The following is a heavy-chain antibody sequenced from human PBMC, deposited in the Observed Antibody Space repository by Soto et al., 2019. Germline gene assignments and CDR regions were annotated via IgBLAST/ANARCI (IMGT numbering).Heavy chain of an antibody. CDR3: ARGAGSGWYVDY. J-gene: IGHJ4*02. Sequence: SQSLTLTCGISGESVASNSAAWNWIRKSPSRGLEWLGRTYYRSKWYNDYAVSVKSRITINPDTSKNQFSLQLNSVTPEDTAVYYCARGAGSGWYVDYWGQGTLVTVSS. D-gene: IGHD6-19*01. V-gene: IGHV6-1*01. CDR2: TYYRSKWYN. CDR1: GESVASNSAA.